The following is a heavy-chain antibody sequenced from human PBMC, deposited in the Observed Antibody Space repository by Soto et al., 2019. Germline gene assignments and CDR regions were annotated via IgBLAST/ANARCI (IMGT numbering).Heavy chain of an antibody. J-gene: IGHJ4*01. CDR2: ISYDGSNK. D-gene: IGHD2-15*01. Sequence: QVQLVESGGGVVQPGRSLRLSCAASGFPFSSYGMHWVRQAPGKGLEWVAHISYDGSNKHYTDSVKGRFTISRDNSKNMLYVQMSSLRAEDTAVDYCAGGQYYFDYCGHGTWVSVSS. V-gene: IGHV3-30*03. CDR1: GFPFSSYG. CDR3: AGGQYYFDY.